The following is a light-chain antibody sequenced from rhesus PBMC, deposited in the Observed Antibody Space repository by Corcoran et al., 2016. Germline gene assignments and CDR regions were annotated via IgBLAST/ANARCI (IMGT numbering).Light chain of an antibody. Sequence: DIQMTQSPSSLSASVGDTVTITCRASQGISNSLAWYQQKPGKAPKPLIYYAANLESGGPARFRGSRSGTDCTLTISSLQPEDFATYYCQQHNSYPRTFGQGTKVEIK. J-gene: IGKJ1*01. CDR3: QQHNSYPRT. CDR2: YAA. V-gene: IGKV1S14*01. CDR1: QGISNS.